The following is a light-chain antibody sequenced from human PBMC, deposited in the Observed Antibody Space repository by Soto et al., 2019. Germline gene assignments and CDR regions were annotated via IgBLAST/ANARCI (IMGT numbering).Light chain of an antibody. CDR2: EVS. V-gene: IGLV2-8*01. J-gene: IGLJ2*01. Sequence: QSALTQPPSASGSPGQSVTISCTGTSSDVGGYNYVSWYQQHPGKPPKLMISEVSKRPSGVHDRFSGSKSGNTASLTVSGLQAEDEGDYYCSSFAGNNNLVFGGGTKLTVL. CDR1: SSDVGGYNY. CDR3: SSFAGNNNLV.